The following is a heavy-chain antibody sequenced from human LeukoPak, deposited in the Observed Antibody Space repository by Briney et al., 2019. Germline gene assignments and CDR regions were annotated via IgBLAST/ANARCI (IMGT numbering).Heavy chain of an antibody. D-gene: IGHD4-23*01. CDR1: GFTFSSYS. CDR2: ISSSSSTI. J-gene: IGHJ4*02. Sequence: PGGSLRLSCAASGFTFSSYSMNWVRQAPGKGLEWVSYISSSSSTIYYADSVKGRFTISRDNAKNSLYLQMNSLRAEDTAVYYCARGSLGGHGGFDYWGQGTLVTVSS. CDR3: ARGSLGGHGGFDY. V-gene: IGHV3-48*04.